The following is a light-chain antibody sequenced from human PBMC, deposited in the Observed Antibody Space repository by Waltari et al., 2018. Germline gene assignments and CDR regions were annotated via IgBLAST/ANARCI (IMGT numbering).Light chain of an antibody. CDR2: WSS. V-gene: IGKV4-1*01. Sequence: DIVMTQSPDSLAVSLGERAHINRKSSQSVLSSSDNKNYVAWYQQKPGQPPKLFIYWSSTRESGVPDRFSGSGSGTDFALTISSLQAEDVAVYYCQHYYTSPPTFGGGTKVEIK. CDR3: QHYYTSPPT. CDR1: QSVLSSSDNKNY. J-gene: IGKJ4*01.